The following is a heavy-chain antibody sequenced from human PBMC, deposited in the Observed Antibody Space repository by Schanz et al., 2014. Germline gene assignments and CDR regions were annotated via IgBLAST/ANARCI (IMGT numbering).Heavy chain of an antibody. V-gene: IGHV3-11*01. CDR1: GFIFNDYY. CDR2: ISRDGTTS. D-gene: IGHD7-27*01. J-gene: IGHJ3*02. CDR3: ARENLNWEAFEI. Sequence: QVQLVESGGGLVKPGGSLRLSCAASGFIFNDYYMNWIRQAPGKGLEWLSYISRDGTTSYYADSVKGRFTISRDNAKNSLYLEMTSLRGEDRAVYYCARENLNWEAFEIWGQGTVVTVSS.